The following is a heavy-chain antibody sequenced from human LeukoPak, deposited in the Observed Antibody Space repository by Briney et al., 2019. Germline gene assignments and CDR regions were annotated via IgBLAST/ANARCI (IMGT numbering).Heavy chain of an antibody. Sequence: SVKVSCKASGGTFSSYAISWVRQAPGQGLEWMGRIIPIFGTANYAQKFQGRATITTDESTSTAYMELSSLRSEDTAVYYCARDPGSYRAFDIWGQGTMATVSS. V-gene: IGHV1-69*05. J-gene: IGHJ3*02. CDR3: ARDPGSYRAFDI. D-gene: IGHD1-26*01. CDR1: GGTFSSYA. CDR2: IIPIFGTA.